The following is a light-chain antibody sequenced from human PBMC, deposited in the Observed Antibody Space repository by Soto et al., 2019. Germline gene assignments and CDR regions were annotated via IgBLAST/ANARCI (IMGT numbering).Light chain of an antibody. J-gene: IGKJ3*01. CDR3: QQYRSFPVT. CDR2: AAS. Sequence: DIQMTQSPSSLSASVGDTVTITCRASQDISGWLAWYQQQPDKAPKSLIYAASTLQSGIPSRFSGSRSGTDFTLTISSLQPEDFATYFCQQYRSFPVTFGPGTKVDI. V-gene: IGKV1D-16*01. CDR1: QDISGW.